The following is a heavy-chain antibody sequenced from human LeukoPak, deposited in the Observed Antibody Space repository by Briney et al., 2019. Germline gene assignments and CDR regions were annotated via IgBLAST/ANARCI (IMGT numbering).Heavy chain of an antibody. CDR1: GYTFTSYG. CDR2: ISAYNGNT. D-gene: IGHD3-9*01. CDR3: ARLLVGSLRYFDWLPRNYYYYYYMDV. Sequence: GASVKVSCKASGYTFTSYGISWVRQAPGQGLEWMGWISAYNGNTNYAQKLQGRVTMTRNTSISTAYMELSSLRSEDTAVYYCARLLVGSLRYFDWLPRNYYYYYYMDVWGKGTTVTISS. V-gene: IGHV1-18*01. J-gene: IGHJ6*03.